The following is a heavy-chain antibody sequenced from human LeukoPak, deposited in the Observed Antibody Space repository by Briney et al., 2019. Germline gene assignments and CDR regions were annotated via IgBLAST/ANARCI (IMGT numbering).Heavy chain of an antibody. CDR2: ISYDGSNK. CDR3: ARGIAVAGTVAFDI. J-gene: IGHJ3*02. D-gene: IGHD6-19*01. CDR1: GFTFSSYA. V-gene: IGHV3-30-3*01. Sequence: GGSLRLSCAASGFTFSSYAMHWVRQAPGKGLEWVAVISYDGSNKYYADSVKGRFTISRDNSKNTLYLQMNSLRVEDTAVYYCARGIAVAGTVAFDIWGQGTMVTVSS.